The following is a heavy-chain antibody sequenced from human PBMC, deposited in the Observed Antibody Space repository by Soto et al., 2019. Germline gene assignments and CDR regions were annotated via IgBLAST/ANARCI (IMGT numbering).Heavy chain of an antibody. CDR2: IWYDGSNK. Sequence: QVQLVESGGGVVQPGRSLRLSCAASGFTFSSYGMHWVRQAPGKGLEWVAVIWYDGSNKYYADSVKGRFTISRDNSKNTLYLQMNSLRAEDTAVSYCAREDPGHYYYYYYMDVWGKGTTVTVSS. V-gene: IGHV3-33*01. J-gene: IGHJ6*03. D-gene: IGHD3-10*01. CDR1: GFTFSSYG. CDR3: AREDPGHYYYYYYMDV.